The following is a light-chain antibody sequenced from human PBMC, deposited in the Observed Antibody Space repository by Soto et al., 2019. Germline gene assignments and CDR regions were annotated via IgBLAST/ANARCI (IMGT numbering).Light chain of an antibody. Sequence: DIQMTQSPSSLSASVGDRVTITCRASQSITNYLNWYQQKPGKAPKLLIYAASSLQSGVPSRFSGSESGTDFTLSISSLQPEDFATYYCQQSYSTPWTFGQGTTVDIK. CDR3: QQSYSTPWT. CDR2: AAS. V-gene: IGKV1-39*01. J-gene: IGKJ1*01. CDR1: QSITNY.